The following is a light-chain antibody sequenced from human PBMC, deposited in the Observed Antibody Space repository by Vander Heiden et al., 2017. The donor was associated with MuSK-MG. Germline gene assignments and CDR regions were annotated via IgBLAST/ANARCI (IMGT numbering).Light chain of an antibody. V-gene: IGLV1-44*01. CDR1: SSNIGSKT. J-gene: IGLJ2*01. Sequence: QSVLTQPPSASGTPGQRVTISCSGSSSNIGSKTVTWYHQLPGTAPNLLIYRNNPRPSGVPDRFSGSKSGTSASLAISGLQSEDEADYYCAAWYDSLNGVVFGGGTKLTVL. CDR3: AAWYDSLNGVV. CDR2: RNN.